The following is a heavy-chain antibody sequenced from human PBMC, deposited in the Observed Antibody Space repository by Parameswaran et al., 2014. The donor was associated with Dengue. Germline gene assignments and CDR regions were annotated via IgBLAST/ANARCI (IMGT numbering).Heavy chain of an antibody. D-gene: IGHD3-10*01. Sequence: VRQAPGKGLEWVSSISSSSSYIYYADSVKGRFTISRDNAKNSLYLQMNSLRAEDTAVYYCARVLPSWGSLGLWFGELYGGGLDYWGQGTLVTVSS. J-gene: IGHJ4*02. CDR3: ARVLPSWGSLGLWFGELYGGGLDY. CDR2: ISSSSSYI. V-gene: IGHV3-21*01.